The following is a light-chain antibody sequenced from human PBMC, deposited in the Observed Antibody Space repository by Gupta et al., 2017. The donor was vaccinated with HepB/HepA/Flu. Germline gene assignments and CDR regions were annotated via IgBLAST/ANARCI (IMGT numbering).Light chain of an antibody. CDR1: SSNIGAGYD. J-gene: IGLJ3*02. CDR3: QSDGSSRSWV. V-gene: IGLV1-40*01. Sequence: QSVLPQQSFLTGDPGQRVTISCAGSSSNIGAGYDVHWYQQLPGTAPKLLMSANSNRASGVSSRFSGSKSDTSASLAIAGRQAEEEADYYCQSDGSSRSWVFGGGTKLTVL. CDR2: ANS.